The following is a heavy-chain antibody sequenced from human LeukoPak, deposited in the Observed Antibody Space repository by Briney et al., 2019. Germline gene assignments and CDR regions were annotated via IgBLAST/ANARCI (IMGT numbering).Heavy chain of an antibody. CDR2: ISRSSSYR. Sequence: GGALRLSCAASGFTFSTYSRNGLGQAPRRGVEGVSSISRSSSYRFYTHSVKGQFTISGDNAKNSLYLQMNSLRAEDTAVYYCARPPTIGTAGQNYYYYYMDVWGKGTTVTVSS. V-gene: IGHV3-21*01. J-gene: IGHJ6*03. CDR1: GFTFSTYS. CDR3: ARPPTIGTAGQNYYYYYMDV. D-gene: IGHD1-1*01.